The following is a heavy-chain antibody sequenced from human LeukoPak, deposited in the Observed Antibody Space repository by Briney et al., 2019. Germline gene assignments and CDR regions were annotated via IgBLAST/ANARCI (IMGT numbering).Heavy chain of an antibody. CDR1: GFTFSSSD. V-gene: IGHV3-13*01. J-gene: IGHJ2*01. CDR3: AREVVDSISSGWYFDL. Sequence: PGGSLRLSCAASGFTFSSSDMHRVRQATGKGLEWVSAIGRGGDTYYPDSVKGRFIISRENAKNSLYLQMDSLRVGDTAVYYCAREVVDSISSGWYFDLWGRGTLVTVSS. D-gene: IGHD6-6*01. CDR2: IGRGGDT.